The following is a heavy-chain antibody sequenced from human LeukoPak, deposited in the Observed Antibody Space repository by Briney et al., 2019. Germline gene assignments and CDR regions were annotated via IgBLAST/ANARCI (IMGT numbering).Heavy chain of an antibody. Sequence: SETLSLTCTVSGGSISSSSYYWGWIRQPPGKGLEWIGEINHSGSTNYNPSLKSRVTISVDTSKNQFSLKLSSVTAADTAVYYCARPRLRDAFDIWGQGTMVTVSS. CDR1: GGSISSSSYY. CDR2: INHSGST. D-gene: IGHD4-17*01. J-gene: IGHJ3*02. CDR3: ARPRLRDAFDI. V-gene: IGHV4-39*07.